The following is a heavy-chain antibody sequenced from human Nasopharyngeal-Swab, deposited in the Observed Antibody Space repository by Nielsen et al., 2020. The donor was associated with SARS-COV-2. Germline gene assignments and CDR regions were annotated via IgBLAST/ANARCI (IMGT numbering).Heavy chain of an antibody. Sequence: SETLSLTCTVSGGAISGSTYYWGWIRQSPGKGLEWIANIYYTGNTYYNPSLRSRATISVDTSRSQFSLTLTSMTAADRGVHYCARTNTERPNFDSWGQGILVTVSS. CDR2: IYYTGNT. V-gene: IGHV4-39*01. J-gene: IGHJ4*02. CDR1: GGAISGSTYY. CDR3: ARTNTERPNFDS. D-gene: IGHD2-8*01.